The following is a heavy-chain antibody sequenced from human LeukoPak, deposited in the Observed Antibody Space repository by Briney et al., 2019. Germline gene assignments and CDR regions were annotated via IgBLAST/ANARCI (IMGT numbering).Heavy chain of an antibody. V-gene: IGHV1-8*02. CDR3: ARASRVQNYYYGMDV. Sequence: ASVKVSCKASGYTFTGYYMHWVRQAPGQGLEWMGWINPNSGNTGYAQKFQGRVTMTRNTSISTAYMELSSLRSEDTAVYYCARASRVQNYYYGMDVWGQGTTVTVSS. CDR2: INPNSGNT. J-gene: IGHJ6*02. CDR1: GYTFTGYY. D-gene: IGHD1-1*01.